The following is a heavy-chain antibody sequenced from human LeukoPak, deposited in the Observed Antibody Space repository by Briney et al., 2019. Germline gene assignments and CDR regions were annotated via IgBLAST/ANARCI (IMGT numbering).Heavy chain of an antibody. Sequence: GRSLRLSCAASGFTFSTYWTHWVRQAPGKGLVWVSRINSDGSRTTYADSVKGRFTISRDNAKNTLYLQMNSLRTEDTAVYYCARPETQYSSGLDGFDIWGQGTMVTVSS. CDR1: GFTFSTYW. V-gene: IGHV3-74*01. D-gene: IGHD6-19*01. J-gene: IGHJ3*02. CDR2: INSDGSRT. CDR3: ARPETQYSSGLDGFDI.